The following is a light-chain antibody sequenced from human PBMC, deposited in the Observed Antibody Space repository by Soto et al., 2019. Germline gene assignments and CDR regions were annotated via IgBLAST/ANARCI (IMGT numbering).Light chain of an antibody. Sequence: EIVMTQSPATLSVSPGERATLSCRASQSVSSNLAWYQQKPGQAPRLLIYGASTRATGIPARFSGSGSGTEFTPTISSLQSEDFAVYYCQQYNNWPRTFGQGTNVEIK. CDR3: QQYNNWPRT. J-gene: IGKJ1*01. CDR1: QSVSSN. CDR2: GAS. V-gene: IGKV3-15*01.